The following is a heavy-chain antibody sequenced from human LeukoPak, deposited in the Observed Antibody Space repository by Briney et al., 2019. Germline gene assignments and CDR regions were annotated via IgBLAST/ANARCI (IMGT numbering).Heavy chain of an antibody. D-gene: IGHD1-26*01. Sequence: GGSLRLSCAASGXTFSSYWMHWVRQGPGKGLVWVSRINSGGSSTSYADSVKGRFTISRDNAKNTLFLQMNSLRDEDTAVYYCARGVGATTVDYWGQGTLVTVSS. V-gene: IGHV3-74*01. CDR3: ARGVGATTVDY. CDR2: INSGGSST. CDR1: GXTFSSYW. J-gene: IGHJ4*02.